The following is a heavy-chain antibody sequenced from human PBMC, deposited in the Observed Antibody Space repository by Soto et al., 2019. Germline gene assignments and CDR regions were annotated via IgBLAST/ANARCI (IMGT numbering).Heavy chain of an antibody. CDR2: VHYSGST. D-gene: IGHD3-3*01. CDR3: ARKASFGVVTKYYYYYYMDV. V-gene: IGHV4-39*01. J-gene: IGHJ6*03. Sequence: SETLSLTCRVSGDSSSTYYWGGVRQPPGKGLEWIGEVHYSGSTYYNPSLKSRVTISVDTSKNQFSLKLISVTAADTAVYYCARKASFGVVTKYYYYYYMDVWGKGTTVTVSS. CDR1: GDSSSTYY.